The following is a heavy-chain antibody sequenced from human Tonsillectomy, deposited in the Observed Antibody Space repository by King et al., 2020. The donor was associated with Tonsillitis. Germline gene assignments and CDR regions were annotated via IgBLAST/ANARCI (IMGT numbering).Heavy chain of an antibody. V-gene: IGHV4-4*02. Sequence: QLQESGPGLVKPSGTLSLTCAVSGGSISSSNWWSWVRQPPGKGLEWIGEIYHSGSTNYNPSLKSLVTISVDKSKNQFSLKLSSVTAADTAVYYCARDLDIVVVVAATGGYFDLWGRGTLVTVSS. CDR1: GGSISSSNW. J-gene: IGHJ2*01. CDR3: ARDLDIVVVVAATGGYFDL. D-gene: IGHD2-15*01. CDR2: IYHSGST.